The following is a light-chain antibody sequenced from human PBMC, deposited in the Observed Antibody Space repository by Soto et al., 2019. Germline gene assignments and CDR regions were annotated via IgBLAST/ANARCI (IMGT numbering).Light chain of an antibody. CDR1: QSVSSSY. Sequence: ENVLTQSPGTLSLSPGERATLSCRASQSVSSSYLAWYQQKPGQAPRLFIYGASSRATGIPDRFSGSGSGTDFTLTISRLEPEDFAVYYCQQYGSSPWTFGQGTKVEIK. CDR3: QQYGSSPWT. V-gene: IGKV3-20*01. CDR2: GAS. J-gene: IGKJ1*01.